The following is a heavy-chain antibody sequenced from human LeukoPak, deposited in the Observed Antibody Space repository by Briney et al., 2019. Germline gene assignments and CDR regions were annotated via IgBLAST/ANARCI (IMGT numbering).Heavy chain of an antibody. J-gene: IGHJ4*02. D-gene: IGHD5-24*01. V-gene: IGHV4-38-2*02. CDR3: ARSDGYNFQS. CDR1: GYSISSGYY. Sequence: SETLSLTCTVSGYSISSGYYWGWIRQPPGKGLEWIGRIYTSGSTNYNPSLKSRVTISVDTSKNQFSLKLSSVTAADTAVYYCARSDGYNFQSWGQGTLVTVSS. CDR2: IYTSGST.